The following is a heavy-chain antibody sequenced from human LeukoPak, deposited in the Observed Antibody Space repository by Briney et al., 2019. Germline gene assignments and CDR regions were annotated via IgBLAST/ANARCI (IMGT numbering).Heavy chain of an antibody. CDR3: ARVQSYDSSGYYYPPDY. D-gene: IGHD3-22*01. V-gene: IGHV1-2*06. CDR1: GYTFTGYY. J-gene: IGHJ4*02. CDR2: INPNSGGT. Sequence: ASVKVSCKASGYTFTGYYMHWVRQAPGQGLEWMGRINPNSGGTNYAQKFQGRVTMTRDTSISTAYMELSRLRSDDTAVYYCARVQSYDSSGYYYPPDYWGQGTLVTVSS.